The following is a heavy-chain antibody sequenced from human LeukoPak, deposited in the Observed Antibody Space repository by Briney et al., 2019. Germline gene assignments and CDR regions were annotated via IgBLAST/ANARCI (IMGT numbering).Heavy chain of an antibody. Sequence: GGSLRLSCAASGFTFSGYAMTWVRQAPGKGLEWVSILSGSGGSTYYADSVKGRFTISRDNSKNTLYLQMNSLRAEDTALYFCAKNTEGGHDFAQTPYYFDCWGQGTLVTVSS. CDR3: AKNTEGGHDFAQTPYYFDC. CDR2: LSGSGGST. D-gene: IGHD3-3*01. CDR1: GFTFSGYA. J-gene: IGHJ4*02. V-gene: IGHV3-23*01.